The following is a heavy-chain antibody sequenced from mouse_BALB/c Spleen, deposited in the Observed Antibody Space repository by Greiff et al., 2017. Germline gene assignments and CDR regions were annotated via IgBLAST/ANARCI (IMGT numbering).Heavy chain of an antibody. CDR2: ISSGSSTI. CDR1: GFTFSSFG. J-gene: IGHJ3*01. Sequence: EVQGVESGGGLVQPGGSRKLSCAASGFTFSSFGMHWVRQAPEKGLEWVAYISSGSSTIYYADTVKGRFTISRDNPKNTLFLQMTSLRSEDTAMYYCARVGSSSAWFAYWGQGTLVTVSA. D-gene: IGHD1-1*01. V-gene: IGHV5-17*02. CDR3: ARVGSSSAWFAY.